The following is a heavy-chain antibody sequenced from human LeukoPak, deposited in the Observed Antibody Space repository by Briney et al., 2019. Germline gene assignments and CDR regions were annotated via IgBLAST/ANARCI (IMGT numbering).Heavy chain of an antibody. Sequence: GGSLRLSCTASGFSSSGHWMHWARQLPGKGLVWVSRISPTGSTTSYADSVKGRFTVSRDNAKNTLYLQVNNLRAEDTAVYYCARGPDSNWSGLDFWGQGTLLTVSS. CDR2: ISPTGSTT. CDR1: GFSSSGHW. D-gene: IGHD6-6*01. CDR3: ARGPDSNWSGLDF. V-gene: IGHV3-74*01. J-gene: IGHJ4*02.